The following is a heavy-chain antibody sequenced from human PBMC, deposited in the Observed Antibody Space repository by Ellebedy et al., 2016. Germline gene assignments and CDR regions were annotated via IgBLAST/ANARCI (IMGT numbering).Heavy chain of an antibody. CDR1: GYTFTSYD. D-gene: IGHD2-2*01. CDR2: LNPNSGDT. Sequence: ASVKVSCXASGYTFTSYDINWVRQATGQGLEWMGWLNPNSGDTGYAPKFQGRVTMTRDTSISTAYMELYSLRSEDTAVFYCARVPSNCAGTSCHLDYWGQGTLVTVSA. CDR3: ARVPSNCAGTSCHLDY. V-gene: IGHV1-8*01. J-gene: IGHJ4*02.